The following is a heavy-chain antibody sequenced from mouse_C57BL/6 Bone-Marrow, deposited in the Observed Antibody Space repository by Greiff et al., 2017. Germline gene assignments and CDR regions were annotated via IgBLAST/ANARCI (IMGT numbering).Heavy chain of an antibody. Sequence: QVHVKQSGAELVKPGASVKISCKASGYTFTDYYINWVKQRPGQGLEWIGKIGPGSGSTYYNEKFKGKATLTADKSSSTAYMQLSSLTSEDSAVYCCARSNWDREYYFDYWGQGTTLTVSS. CDR2: IGPGSGST. V-gene: IGHV1-77*01. D-gene: IGHD4-1*01. CDR1: GYTFTDYY. J-gene: IGHJ2*01. CDR3: ARSNWDREYYFDY.